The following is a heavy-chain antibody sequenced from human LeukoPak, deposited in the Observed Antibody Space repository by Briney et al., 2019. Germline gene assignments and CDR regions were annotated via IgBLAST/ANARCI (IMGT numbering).Heavy chain of an antibody. Sequence: GGTLRLSCAASGFTVSSNYMSWVCQAPGKGLEWVSVIYSGGSTYYADSVKGRFTISRDNSKNTLYLQMNSLRAEDTAVYYCARARAAAGYAFDYWGQGTLVTVSS. CDR1: GFTVSSNY. D-gene: IGHD6-13*01. CDR2: IYSGGST. J-gene: IGHJ4*02. V-gene: IGHV3-53*01. CDR3: ARARAAAGYAFDY.